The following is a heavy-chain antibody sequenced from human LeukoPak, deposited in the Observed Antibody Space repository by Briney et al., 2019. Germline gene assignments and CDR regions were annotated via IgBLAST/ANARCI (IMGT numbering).Heavy chain of an antibody. V-gene: IGHV3-30-3*01. CDR1: GSTFSSYA. CDR2: ISYDGSNK. J-gene: IGHJ4*02. Sequence: GRSLRLSCAASGSTFSSYAMHWVRQAPGKGLEWVAVISYDGSNKYYADSVKGRFTISRDNSKNTLYLQMNSLRAEDTAVYYCAREYYYDSSGEGSFDYWGQGTLVTVSS. CDR3: AREYYYDSSGEGSFDY. D-gene: IGHD3-22*01.